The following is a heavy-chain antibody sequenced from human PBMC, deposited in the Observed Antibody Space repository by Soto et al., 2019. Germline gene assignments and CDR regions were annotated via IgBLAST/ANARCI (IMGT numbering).Heavy chain of an antibody. D-gene: IGHD3-9*01. CDR2: MNPNSGNT. Sequence: VASVKVSCKASGYTFTSYDINWVRQATGQGLEWMGWMNPNSGNTGYAQKFQGRVTMTRNTSISTAYMELSSLRSEDTAVYYCAREQNDILTGYRNWFDPWGQGTLVTVSS. V-gene: IGHV1-8*01. CDR1: GYTFTSYD. CDR3: AREQNDILTGYRNWFDP. J-gene: IGHJ5*02.